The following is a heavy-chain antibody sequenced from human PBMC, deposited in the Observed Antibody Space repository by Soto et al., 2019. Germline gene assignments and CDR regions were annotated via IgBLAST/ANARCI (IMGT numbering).Heavy chain of an antibody. J-gene: IGHJ5*02. CDR1: GFTLSTYW. CDR2: ISSGGTYT. V-gene: IGHV3-74*01. D-gene: IGHD1-1*01. Sequence: GGSLRLSCAASGFTLSTYWMHWVRQVPGKGLVCVSRISSGGTYTNYSDSVKGRFTISRDSASNTLFLKMNDLTGEDRDVYYCRRTFADGMAGFVPGRQGNLVTVSS. CDR3: RRTFADGMAGFVP.